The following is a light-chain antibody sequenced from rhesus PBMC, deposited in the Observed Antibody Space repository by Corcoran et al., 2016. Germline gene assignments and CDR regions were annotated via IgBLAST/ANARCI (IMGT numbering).Light chain of an antibody. CDR1: QSLLHSGGKTY. CDR3: MQAIQLPYT. CDR2: EVS. V-gene: IGKV2-104*02. J-gene: IGKJ2*01. Sequence: DIVMTQTPLSLPVPPGEPASISCRSSQSLLHSGGKTYLYWYLQKPGQSPQHLMHEVSNRASGVPDRFSGSGSAPDFTLKISRLEAEDVGLYFCMQAIQLPYTFGQGTKVVIK.